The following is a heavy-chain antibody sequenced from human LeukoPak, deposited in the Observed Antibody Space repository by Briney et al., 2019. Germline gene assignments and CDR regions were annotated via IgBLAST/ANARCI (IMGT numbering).Heavy chain of an antibody. D-gene: IGHD2-21*01. V-gene: IGHV3-7*01. J-gene: IGHJ5*02. Sequence: GGFLRLSCAASGFTFNNYWMSWVRQAPGKGLEWVANIKQDGSDKYYVDSVKGRFTISRDNAKNSLYLQMNSLRAEDAAVYYCARGVPIVVVAEDWFDPWAREPWSPSPQ. CDR3: ARGVPIVVVAEDWFDP. CDR2: IKQDGSDK. CDR1: GFTFNNYW.